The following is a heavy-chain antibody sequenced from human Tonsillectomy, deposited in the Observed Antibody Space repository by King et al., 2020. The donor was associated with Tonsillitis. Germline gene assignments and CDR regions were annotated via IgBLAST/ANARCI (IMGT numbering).Heavy chain of an antibody. V-gene: IGHV4-59*01. Sequence: QLQESGPGLVKPSETLSLTCTVSGGSINSYFWTWIRQPPGKGLEWVCYIDYSGATKYHTRTTNKKPTPKSRVTISVDTSKNQFSLKLKSVTAADTAVYYCATNSSNRYYFDHWGQGTLVSVSS. J-gene: IGHJ4*02. CDR2: IDYSGATKYHTRTT. CDR1: GGSINSYF. D-gene: IGHD6-19*01. CDR3: ATNSSNRYYFDH.